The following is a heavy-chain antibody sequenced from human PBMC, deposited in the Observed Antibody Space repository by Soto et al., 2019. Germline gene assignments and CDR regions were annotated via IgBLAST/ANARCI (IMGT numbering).Heavy chain of an antibody. Sequence: GSLRLSCAASGFTFSSYAMSWVRQAPGKGLEWVSAISGSGGSTYYADSVKGRFTISRDNSKNTLYLQMKSLRAEDTAVYYCASLRHRNYGGGYDYWGQGTLVTVSS. V-gene: IGHV3-23*01. CDR2: ISGSGGST. CDR3: ASLRHRNYGGGYDY. CDR1: GFTFSSYA. J-gene: IGHJ4*02. D-gene: IGHD4-4*01.